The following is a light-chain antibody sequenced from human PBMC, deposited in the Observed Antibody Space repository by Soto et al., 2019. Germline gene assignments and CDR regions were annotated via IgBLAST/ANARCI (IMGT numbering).Light chain of an antibody. V-gene: IGLV2-14*03. CDR3: SSYTSTSSSV. Sequence: QSALTQPASVSGSPGQSLTISCTGTSSDVGAYKFVSWYQHHPGKAPKLMIYDVSNRPSGVSNRFSGSKSGNTASLTISGLQPEEEADYYCSSYTSTSSSVFGTGTKLTVL. CDR2: DVS. CDR1: SSDVGAYKF. J-gene: IGLJ1*01.